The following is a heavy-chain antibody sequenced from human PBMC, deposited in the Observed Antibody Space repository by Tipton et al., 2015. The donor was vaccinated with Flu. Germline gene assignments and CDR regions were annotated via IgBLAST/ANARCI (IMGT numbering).Heavy chain of an antibody. CDR1: GYSFSRYW. CDR3: ARHADIASSWSPFDP. Sequence: VQLVQSGAEVKKPGESLKISCKGSGYSFSRYWVAWVRQMPGKGLEWMGFIYPEDSDARYSPSFQGQVTISVDKSINTAYLQWSSLKASDSAIYYCARHADIASSWSPFDPWGQGTPVTVSS. D-gene: IGHD6-13*01. J-gene: IGHJ5*02. CDR2: IYPEDSDA. V-gene: IGHV5-51*01.